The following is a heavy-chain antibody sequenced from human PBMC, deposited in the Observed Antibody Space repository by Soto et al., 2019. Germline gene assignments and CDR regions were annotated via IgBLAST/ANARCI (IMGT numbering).Heavy chain of an antibody. D-gene: IGHD2-15*01. Sequence: ASVKVSCKASGGTFSSYAISWVRQAPGQGLEWMGGIIPIFGTANYAQKFQGRVTITADESTSTAYMELSSLRSEDTAVYYCARDRGVVVAAGVSSFDIWGQGTMVTVSS. CDR3: ARDRGVVVAAGVSSFDI. J-gene: IGHJ3*02. V-gene: IGHV1-69*13. CDR1: GGTFSSYA. CDR2: IIPIFGTA.